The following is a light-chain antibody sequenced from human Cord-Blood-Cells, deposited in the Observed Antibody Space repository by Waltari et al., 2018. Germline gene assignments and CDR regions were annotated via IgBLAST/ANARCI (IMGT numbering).Light chain of an antibody. CDR3: QSADSSGTWV. CDR2: QDS. V-gene: IGLV3-25*03. J-gene: IGLJ3*02. CDR1: ALPKQF. Sequence: SYELTQPPSVSVSPGQTARITCSGDALPKQFAYWYQQKPGKAPVPVIYQDSERPSGIPERFSGSSSGTTVTLTISGVQAEDEADYYCQSADSSGTWVFGGGTKLTVL.